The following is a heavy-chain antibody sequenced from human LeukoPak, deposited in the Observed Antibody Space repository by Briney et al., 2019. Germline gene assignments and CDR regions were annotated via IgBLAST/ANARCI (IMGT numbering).Heavy chain of an antibody. CDR2: ISYDGSNK. CDR1: GFTFSSYG. V-gene: IGHV3-30*03. J-gene: IGHJ4*02. D-gene: IGHD3-9*01. Sequence: GGSLRLSCAASGFTFSSYGMHWVRRAPGKGLEWVAVISYDGSNKYYADSVKGRFTISRDNSKNTLYLQMNSLRAEDTAVYYCVRYFDWLWAFDYWAREPWSPSPQ. CDR3: VRYFDWLWAFDY.